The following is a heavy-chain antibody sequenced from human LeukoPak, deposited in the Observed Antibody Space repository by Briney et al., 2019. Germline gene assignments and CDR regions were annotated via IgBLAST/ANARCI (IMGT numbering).Heavy chain of an antibody. CDR3: ARGSGSYYPFDY. D-gene: IGHD1-26*01. Sequence: PSETLSLTCTVSGGSISSSSYYWGWIRQPPGKGLEWIGYIYYSGSTNYNPSLKSRVTISVDTSKNQFSLKLSSVTAADTAVYYCARGSGSYYPFDYWGQGTLVTVSS. V-gene: IGHV4-61*05. CDR1: GGSISSSSYY. J-gene: IGHJ4*02. CDR2: IYYSGST.